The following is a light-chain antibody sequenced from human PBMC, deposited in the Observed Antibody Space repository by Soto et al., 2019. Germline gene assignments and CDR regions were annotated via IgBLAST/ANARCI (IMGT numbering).Light chain of an antibody. CDR3: QQYSDWPPT. V-gene: IGKV3-15*01. CDR2: GAS. CDR1: QSVSSN. J-gene: IGKJ1*01. Sequence: GGRATLSCRASQSVSSNLAWYQQKPGQAPRLLINGASTRATGIPARFSGSGSGTEFSLTISSLQSEDFAVYYCQQYSDWPPTFGQGTKVDIK.